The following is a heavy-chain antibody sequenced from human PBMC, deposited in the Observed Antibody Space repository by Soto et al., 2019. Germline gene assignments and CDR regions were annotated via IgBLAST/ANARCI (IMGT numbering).Heavy chain of an antibody. CDR3: VRGYYGSGPFDP. D-gene: IGHD3-10*01. CDR2: IYYSGST. CDR1: GGSVSTTIYY. V-gene: IGHV4-39*01. J-gene: IGHJ5*02. Sequence: QLQLQESGPGLVKSSETLSLTCTVSGGSVSTTIYYWGWIRQPPGKGLEWIGTIYYSGSTYYSPSLKSRVTISVDTSKNQFSLKLSSVTAADTAVYYCVRGYYGSGPFDPWGQGTLVTVSS.